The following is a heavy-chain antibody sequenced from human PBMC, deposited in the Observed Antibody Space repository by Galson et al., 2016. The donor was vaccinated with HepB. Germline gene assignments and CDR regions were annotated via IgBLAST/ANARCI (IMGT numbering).Heavy chain of an antibody. CDR2: INPSAGTT. J-gene: IGHJ6*02. D-gene: IGHD4-23*01. CDR3: ARPGHDYGGHWCRPLVYYYGIDV. Sequence: SVKVSCKASGYTFTSYYIHWVRQAPGQGLEWMGIINPSAGTTSYAQRFQGRITMTRDKSTNTVYMELGSLRSEDTAVNYCARPGHDYGGHWCRPLVYYYGIDVWGQGTTVTVSS. V-gene: IGHV1-46*01. CDR1: GYTFTSYY.